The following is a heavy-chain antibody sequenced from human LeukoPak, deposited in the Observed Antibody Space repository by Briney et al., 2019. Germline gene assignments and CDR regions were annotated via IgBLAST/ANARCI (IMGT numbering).Heavy chain of an antibody. V-gene: IGHV3-30*18. CDR1: GFSFSTYA. CDR2: TSFDGSHE. Sequence: GGSLRLSCAASGFSFSTYAMHWVRQAPGKGLEWVALTSFDGSHEYYADSVKGRFTISRDNSKNTLYLQMNSLRAEDTAVYYCAKSGAWGQGTLVTVSS. CDR3: AKSGA. J-gene: IGHJ4*02.